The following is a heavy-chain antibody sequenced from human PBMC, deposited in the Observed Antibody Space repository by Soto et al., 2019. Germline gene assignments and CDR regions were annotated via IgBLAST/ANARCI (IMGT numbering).Heavy chain of an antibody. Sequence: EVQLVESGGALVQPGGSLRLSCAASGFTFSNYWMHWVRQAPGKGLVWISRMNSDGSNTVYADAVKGRFTISRDNAKNTLYPQMNSLRVEDTAVYYCATRKGGGSNCPSTYWGQGTLVTVSS. V-gene: IGHV3-74*01. CDR3: ATRKGGGSNCPSTY. J-gene: IGHJ4*02. D-gene: IGHD1-26*01. CDR2: MNSDGSNT. CDR1: GFTFSNYW.